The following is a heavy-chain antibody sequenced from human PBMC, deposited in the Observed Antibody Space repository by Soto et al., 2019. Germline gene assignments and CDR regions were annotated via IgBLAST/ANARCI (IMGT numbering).Heavy chain of an antibody. CDR3: ARDRLETETYGMDV. CDR2: IYNSGRT. J-gene: IGHJ6*02. CDR1: GGSLLGYC. D-gene: IGHD1-1*01. V-gene: IGHV4-4*07. Sequence: PSETLSLTCTVSGGSLLGYCWSWIRQPAGKGLEWIGRIYNSGRTNNNPSLKSRVTMSVDMSKNQFSLKLSSVTAADTAIYYCARDRLETETYGMDVWGRGTTVTVSS.